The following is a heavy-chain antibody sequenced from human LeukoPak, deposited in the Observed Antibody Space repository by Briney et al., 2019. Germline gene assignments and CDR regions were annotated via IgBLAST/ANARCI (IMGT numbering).Heavy chain of an antibody. CDR1: GYTFTSYD. D-gene: IGHD3-9*01. Sequence: ASVKVSCKASGYTFTSYDINWVRQATGQGLEWMGWMNPNSGNTGCAQKFQGRVTMTRNTSISTAYMELSSLRSEDTAVYYCARGHRGYDILTVHYYYYMDVWGKGTTVTISS. J-gene: IGHJ6*03. CDR2: MNPNSGNT. CDR3: ARGHRGYDILTVHYYYYMDV. V-gene: IGHV1-8*01.